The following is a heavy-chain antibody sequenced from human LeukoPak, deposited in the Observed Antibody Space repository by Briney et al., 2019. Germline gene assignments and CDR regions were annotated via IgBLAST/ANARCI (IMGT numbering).Heavy chain of an antibody. CDR1: GGTFSSYA. CDR3: ARGIRYCSGGSCYFRGYYNYYMDV. Sequence: SVKVSCKASGGTFSSYAISWVRQAPEQGLEWMGGIIPIFGTANYAQRFQGRVTITADESTSTAYMELSSLRSEDTAVYYCARGIRYCSGGSCYFRGYYNYYMDVWGKGTTVTISS. CDR2: IIPIFGTA. J-gene: IGHJ6*03. D-gene: IGHD2-15*01. V-gene: IGHV1-69*13.